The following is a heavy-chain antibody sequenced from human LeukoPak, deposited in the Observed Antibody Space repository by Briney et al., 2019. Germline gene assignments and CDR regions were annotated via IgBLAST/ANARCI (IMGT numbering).Heavy chain of an antibody. V-gene: IGHV3-48*03. CDR2: ISSSGGTI. D-gene: IGHD6-13*01. CDR1: RFTFRNYE. CDR3: AAAYGSSWYVY. J-gene: IGHJ4*02. Sequence: GGSLRLSCAASRFTFRNYEMNWVRQAPGRGLEWVSYISSSGGTIYYADSVKGRFTISRDNAKNSLYLQMSSLRAEDTAVYYCAAAYGSSWYVYWGQGTLVTVSS.